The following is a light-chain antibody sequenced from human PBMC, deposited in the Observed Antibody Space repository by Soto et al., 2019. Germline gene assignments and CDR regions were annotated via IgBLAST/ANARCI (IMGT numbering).Light chain of an antibody. Sequence: EIVLTQSPATLSLSPGERATLSCRASQSVSSNLAWYQQKPGQAPSLLILGASTRATGVPARFSGSGSGTEFTLSISSLQSEDFAVYYCKQYKEWPPFTFGQGARLEIK. CDR2: GAS. V-gene: IGKV3-15*01. CDR3: KQYKEWPPFT. J-gene: IGKJ5*01. CDR1: QSVSSN.